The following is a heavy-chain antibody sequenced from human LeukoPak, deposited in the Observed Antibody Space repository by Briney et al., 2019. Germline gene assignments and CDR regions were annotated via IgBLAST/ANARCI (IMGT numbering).Heavy chain of an antibody. Sequence: SETLSLTCAVYGGSFSGYYWSWIRQPPGKGLEWIGEINHSGSTNYNPSLKSRVTIPVDTSKNQFSLKLSSVTAADTAVYYCARGRPGWTTGFDPWGQGTLVTVSS. CDR3: ARGRPGWTTGFDP. D-gene: IGHD3/OR15-3a*01. V-gene: IGHV4-34*01. CDR1: GGSFSGYY. CDR2: INHSGST. J-gene: IGHJ5*02.